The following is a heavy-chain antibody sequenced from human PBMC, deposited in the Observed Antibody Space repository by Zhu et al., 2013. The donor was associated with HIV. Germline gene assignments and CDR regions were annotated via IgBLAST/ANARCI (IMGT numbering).Heavy chain of an antibody. Sequence: QVQLQESGPGLVKPSETLSLTCTVSGGSISSSSYYWGWIRQSPGKGLEWIGSIYYSGSTYYNPSLKSRVTISVDTSKNQFSLKLSSVTAADTAVYYCARPVYYGSGKSPLFDYWGQGTLVTVSS. J-gene: IGHJ4*02. CDR2: IYYSGST. CDR1: GGSISSSSYY. CDR3: ARPVYYGSGKSPLFDY. D-gene: IGHD3-10*01. V-gene: IGHV4-39*07.